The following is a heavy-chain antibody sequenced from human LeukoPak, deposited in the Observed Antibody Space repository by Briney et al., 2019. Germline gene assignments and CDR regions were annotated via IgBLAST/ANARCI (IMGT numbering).Heavy chain of an antibody. J-gene: IGHJ5*02. D-gene: IGHD6-19*01. Sequence: GGSLRLSCAASGFTFSSYWMSWVRQAPGKGLEWVANIKQDGSEKYYVDSVKGRFTISRDNAKNSLYLQMNSLRAEDTAVYYCATKYSSGWSPRWFDPWGQGTLVTVSS. V-gene: IGHV3-7*01. CDR1: GFTFSSYW. CDR3: ATKYSSGWSPRWFDP. CDR2: IKQDGSEK.